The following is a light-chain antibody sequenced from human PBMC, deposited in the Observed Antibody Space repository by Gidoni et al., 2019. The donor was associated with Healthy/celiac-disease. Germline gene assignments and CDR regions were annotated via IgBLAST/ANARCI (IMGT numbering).Light chain of an antibody. CDR2: GNS. J-gene: IGLJ3*02. Sequence: QSVLTQPPSVSGAPGQRVTISCTGSSSNIGAGYDVHWYQQLPGTAPKLLIYGNSKRPSGVPDRFSGSKSGTSASLAITGLQAEDEADYYCQSYDSSLSGWVFGGETKLTVL. V-gene: IGLV1-40*01. CDR1: SSNIGAGYD. CDR3: QSYDSSLSGWV.